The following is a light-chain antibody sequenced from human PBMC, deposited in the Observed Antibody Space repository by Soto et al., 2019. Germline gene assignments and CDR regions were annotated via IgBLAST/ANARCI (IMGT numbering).Light chain of an antibody. Sequence: QSVLTQPPSASGTPGQRVTISCSGSSSNIGSNYVYWYQQLPGTAPKLLIYRNNQRPSGVPDRFSGSKSGMTASLTISGLQPEDEADYFCASYRSANTLVVFGTGTKVTVL. CDR2: RNN. CDR3: ASYRSANTLVV. CDR1: SSNIGSNY. J-gene: IGLJ1*01. V-gene: IGLV1-47*01.